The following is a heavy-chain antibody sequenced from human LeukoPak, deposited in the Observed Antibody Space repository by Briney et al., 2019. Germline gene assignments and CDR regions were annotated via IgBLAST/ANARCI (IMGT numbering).Heavy chain of an antibody. CDR2: INPNSGNT. Sequence: ASVKVSCKTSGYTFPSYDINLVRQATGQGLEWMGWINPNSGNTGYAQKYQGRVTITRNTSIPTAYMELSSLRSEDTAVYFCARGPKWSGSYYYFDFWGQGTLVTVSS. J-gene: IGHJ4*02. D-gene: IGHD1-26*01. CDR1: GYTFPSYD. CDR3: ARGPKWSGSYYYFDF. V-gene: IGHV1-8*01.